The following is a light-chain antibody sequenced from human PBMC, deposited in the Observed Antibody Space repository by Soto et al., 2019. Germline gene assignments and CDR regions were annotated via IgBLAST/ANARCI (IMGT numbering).Light chain of an antibody. Sequence: HSALTQPASVSGSPGQSITISCTGTSSDVGGYNYVSWYQQHPGKAPKVMIYEVSKRPSGVSNRFSGSKSGNTASLTISGLQAEDEADYYCSSYTSSSTRVFGTGTKVTVL. J-gene: IGLJ1*01. CDR2: EVS. V-gene: IGLV2-14*01. CDR3: SSYTSSSTRV. CDR1: SSDVGGYNY.